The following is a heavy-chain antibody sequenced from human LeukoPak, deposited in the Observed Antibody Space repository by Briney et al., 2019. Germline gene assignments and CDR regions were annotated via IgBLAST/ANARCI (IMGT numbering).Heavy chain of an antibody. J-gene: IGHJ4*02. CDR3: ARVVGLNEWEPHY. V-gene: IGHV4-38-2*02. CDR2: IYYSGST. CDR1: GYSISSGYY. D-gene: IGHD1-26*01. Sequence: SETLSLTCTVSGYSISSGYYWGWIRQPPGKGLEWIGSIYYSGSTYYNPSLKSRVTISVDTSKNQFSLKLSSVTAADTAMYYCARVVGLNEWEPHYWGQGTLVTVSS.